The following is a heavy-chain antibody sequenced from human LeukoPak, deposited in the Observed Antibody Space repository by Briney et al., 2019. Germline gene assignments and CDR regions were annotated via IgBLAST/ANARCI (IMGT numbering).Heavy chain of an antibody. Sequence: PSGTLSHTCTVSGGSISTYFWTWVRQPPGKGLEWIGYIYYTGRTSYNPFLLCRVTILVDMSKNQFSLKLSSVTAADTAVYYCARDGQIATHAFAIWGQASIPTVSS. J-gene: IGHJ3*02. CDR1: GGSISTYF. CDR2: IYYTGRT. D-gene: IGHD3-22*01. V-gene: IGHV4-59*01. CDR3: ARDGQIATHAFAI.